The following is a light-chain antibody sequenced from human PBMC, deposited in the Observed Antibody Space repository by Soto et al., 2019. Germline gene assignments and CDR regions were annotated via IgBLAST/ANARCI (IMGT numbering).Light chain of an antibody. CDR3: CSYTSSTTPL. Sequence: QSALTQPASLSGSPGQSITISCTGTSSDIGAYDYVSWFQQHPGKAPKLMISEVNNRPSGVSNRFSGSKSGNTAYLTISGLQVEDEAEYYGCSYTSSTTPLFGGGTKVTVL. J-gene: IGLJ2*01. V-gene: IGLV2-14*01. CDR1: SSDIGAYDY. CDR2: EVN.